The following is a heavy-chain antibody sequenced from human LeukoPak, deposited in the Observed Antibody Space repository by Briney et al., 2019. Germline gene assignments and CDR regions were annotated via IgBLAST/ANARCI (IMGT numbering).Heavy chain of an antibody. Sequence: GEPLKISCKGSGYSFTSYWISWVRQMPGKGLEWMGRIDPSDSYTNYSPSFQGHVTISADKSISTAYLQWSSLKASDTAMYYCARLGGDMFHAWTPPGFDYWGQGTLVTVSS. CDR2: IDPSDSYT. D-gene: IGHD3-10*01. V-gene: IGHV5-10-1*01. CDR3: ARLGGDMFHAWTPPGFDY. J-gene: IGHJ4*02. CDR1: GYSFTSYW.